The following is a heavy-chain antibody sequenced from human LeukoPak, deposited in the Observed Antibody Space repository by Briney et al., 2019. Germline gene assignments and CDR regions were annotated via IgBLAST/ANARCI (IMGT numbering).Heavy chain of an antibody. CDR3: AKDILAEGWLQGDY. CDR2: ISSSGTTM. D-gene: IGHD5-24*01. J-gene: IGHJ4*02. CDR1: GFTFSSYE. Sequence: GGSLRLSCAASGFTFSSYEMSWVRQAPGQGPEWVSYISSSGTTMYYADSVKGRFTISRDNSKNTLYLQMNSLRAEDTAVYYCAKDILAEGWLQGDYWGQGTLVTVSS. V-gene: IGHV3-48*03.